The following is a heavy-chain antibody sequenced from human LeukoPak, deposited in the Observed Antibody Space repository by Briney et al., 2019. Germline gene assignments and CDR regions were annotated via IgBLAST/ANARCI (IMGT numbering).Heavy chain of an antibody. V-gene: IGHV3-74*01. CDR3: ARRHKWWGVFDF. CDR2: INSDGRST. D-gene: IGHD2-15*01. Sequence: PGGSLRLSCAASGFTFSNYWMHWVRQAPGKGLVWVSRINSDGRSTNYADSVKGRFTISRDNAKNTLYLQMNSLRAEDTAVYYCARRHKWWGVFDFWGQGTVVTVSS. CDR1: GFTFSNYW. J-gene: IGHJ4*02.